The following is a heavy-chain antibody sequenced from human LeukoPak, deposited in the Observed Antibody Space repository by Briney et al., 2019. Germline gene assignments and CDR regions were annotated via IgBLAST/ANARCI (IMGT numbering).Heavy chain of an antibody. J-gene: IGHJ6*02. D-gene: IGHD1-14*01. V-gene: IGHV4-4*07. CDR3: ARQPPQYYGMDV. CDR2: IYTSGST. Sequence: SETLSLTCTISGGSFSNYYWSWIRQPAGKGLEWIGRIYTSGSTNYNPSVKSRVTMSVDTSNNQFSLKLTSVTAADTAVYYCARQPPQYYGMDVWGQGTTVTVSS. CDR1: GGSFSNYY.